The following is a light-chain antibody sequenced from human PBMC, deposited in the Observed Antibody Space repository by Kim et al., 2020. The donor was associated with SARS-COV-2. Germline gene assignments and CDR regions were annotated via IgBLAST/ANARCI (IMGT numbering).Light chain of an antibody. CDR1: QGISTG. V-gene: IGKV1-12*01. CDR3: QQANSFPRT. Sequence: ESVRHRVRLACRASQGISTGLAWYQQKPGTAPKLLIYGATGLESWVPSRFSGSGSGTDFTLTISSLQPEDFATYYCQQANSFPRTFGQGTKVDIK. CDR2: GAT. J-gene: IGKJ1*01.